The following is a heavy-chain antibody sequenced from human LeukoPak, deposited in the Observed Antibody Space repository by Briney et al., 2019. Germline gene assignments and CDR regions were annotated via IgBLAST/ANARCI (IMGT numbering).Heavy chain of an antibody. J-gene: IGHJ6*03. CDR1: GDSISGSSDY. CDR2: IYYSGST. Sequence: SETLSLTCTVSGDSISGSSDYWGWIRQPPGKGLEWIGSIYYSGSTYYNPSLKSRVTISVDTSKNQFSLKLSSVTAADTAVYYCAGAAAPYYYYYYMDVWGKGTTVTVSS. CDR3: AGAAAPYYYYYYMDV. V-gene: IGHV4-39*07. D-gene: IGHD6-13*01.